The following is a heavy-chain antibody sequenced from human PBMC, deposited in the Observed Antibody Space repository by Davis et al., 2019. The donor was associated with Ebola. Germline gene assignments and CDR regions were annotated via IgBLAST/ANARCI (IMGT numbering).Heavy chain of an antibody. CDR3: AKRYSSGRSFDY. CDR2: ISSSGGTT. CDR1: GFSFSSYA. V-gene: IGHV3-23*01. Sequence: LRLSCAASGFSFSSYAMTWVRQAPGKGLEWVSGISSSGGTTYYADSVKGRFTISRDNSDNTLYLQMNSLRAEDTAVYYCAKRYSSGRSFDYWGQGTLVTVSS. D-gene: IGHD6-19*01. J-gene: IGHJ4*02.